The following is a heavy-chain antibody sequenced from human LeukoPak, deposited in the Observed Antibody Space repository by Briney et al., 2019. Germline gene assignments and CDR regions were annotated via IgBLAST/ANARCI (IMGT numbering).Heavy chain of an antibody. CDR3: ARDGYGGKALDY. CDR1: GGSISTYY. D-gene: IGHD4-23*01. J-gene: IGHJ4*02. V-gene: IGHV4-59*01. Sequence: KPSGTLSLICAVSGGSISTYYWSWIRQPPGKGLEWIGYINDSGSTNYNPSLKSRVTISVDTSKNQFALKLSSVTAADTAVYYCARDGYGGKALDYWGQGTLVTVSS. CDR2: INDSGST.